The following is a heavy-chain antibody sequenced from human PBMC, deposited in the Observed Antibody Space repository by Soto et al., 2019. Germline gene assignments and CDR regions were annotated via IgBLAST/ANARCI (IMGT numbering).Heavy chain of an antibody. CDR2: ISGSGATI. D-gene: IGHD2-2*01. Sequence: VELVESGGDLVQPGGSLRLTCTASSFLFSSYTMNWVRQAPGKGLEWIAYISGSGATIHYADSVKGRFTISRDNAKKSLYLQMDSLRVNGTAVYYCASPPRGHAVDLWGQGTLVAVSS. CDR1: SFLFSSYT. J-gene: IGHJ3*01. V-gene: IGHV3-48*01. CDR3: ASPPRGHAVDL.